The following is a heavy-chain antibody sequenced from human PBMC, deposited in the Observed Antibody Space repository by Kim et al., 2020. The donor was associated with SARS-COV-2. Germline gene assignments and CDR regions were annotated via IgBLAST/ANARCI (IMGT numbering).Heavy chain of an antibody. V-gene: IGHV4-4*02. D-gene: IGHD6-13*01. CDR3: ATTLYSSNNWFDP. Sequence: SETLSLTCAVSGGSISSSNWWSWVRQPPGKGLEWIGEIYHSGSTNYNPSLKSRVTISVDKSKNQFSLKLSSVTAADTAVYYCATTLYSSNNWFDPWGQGTLVTVSS. J-gene: IGHJ5*02. CDR1: GGSISSSNW. CDR2: IYHSGST.